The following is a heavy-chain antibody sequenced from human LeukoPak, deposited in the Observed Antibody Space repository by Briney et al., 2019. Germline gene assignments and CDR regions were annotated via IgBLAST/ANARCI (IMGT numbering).Heavy chain of an antibody. CDR2: ISGGGGTT. D-gene: IGHD3-10*01. CDR1: GFTFTNYV. CDR3: ANKYYYGSGSYYYFDY. J-gene: IGHJ4*02. V-gene: IGHV3-23*01. Sequence: PGGSLRLSCAASGFTFTNYVVSWVRQAPGKGLEWVSSISGGGGTTYYADSVKGRFAISRDNSKDTLYLQMNSLRAEDTAVYYCANKYYYGSGSYYYFDYWGQGTLVTVSS.